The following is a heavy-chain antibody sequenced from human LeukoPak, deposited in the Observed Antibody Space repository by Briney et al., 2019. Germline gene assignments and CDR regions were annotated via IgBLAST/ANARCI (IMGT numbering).Heavy chain of an antibody. Sequence: SVKVSCKASGGTFSSYAISWVRQAPGQGLEWMGRIIPILGIANYAQKFQGRVTITADKSTSTAYMELSSLRSEDTAVYYCARAPGYSYGGDWFDPWGQGTLVTVSS. CDR1: GGTFSSYA. CDR2: IIPILGIA. V-gene: IGHV1-69*04. CDR3: ARAPGYSYGGDWFDP. D-gene: IGHD5-18*01. J-gene: IGHJ5*02.